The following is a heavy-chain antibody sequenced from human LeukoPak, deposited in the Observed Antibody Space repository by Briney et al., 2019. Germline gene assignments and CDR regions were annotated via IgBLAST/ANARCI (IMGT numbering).Heavy chain of an antibody. CDR1: GYSFSSHW. V-gene: IGHV5-51*01. CDR3: ARPPASNDAFDI. Sequence: GESLKISCKGSGYSFSSHWIGRVRQMPGKGLEWMGIIYPGDSDTRYSPSFQGQVTISADKSISTAYLQWSSLKASDTAMYFCARPPASNDAFDIWGQGTMVTVSS. CDR2: IYPGDSDT. J-gene: IGHJ3*02.